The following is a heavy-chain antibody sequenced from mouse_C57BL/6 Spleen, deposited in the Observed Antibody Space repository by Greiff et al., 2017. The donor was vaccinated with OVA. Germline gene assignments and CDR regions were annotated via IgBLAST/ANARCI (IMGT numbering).Heavy chain of an antibody. V-gene: IGHV5-17*01. D-gene: IGHD2-3*01. J-gene: IGHJ1*03. CDR3: AIRDGYYGYFDV. Sequence: EVKLMESGGGLVKPGGSLKLSCAASGFTFSDYGMHWVRQAPEKGLEWVAYISSGSSTIYYADTVKGRFTISRDNAKNTLFLQMTSLRSKDTAMYYCAIRDGYYGYFDVWGTGTTVTVSS. CDR1: GFTFSDYG. CDR2: ISSGSSTI.